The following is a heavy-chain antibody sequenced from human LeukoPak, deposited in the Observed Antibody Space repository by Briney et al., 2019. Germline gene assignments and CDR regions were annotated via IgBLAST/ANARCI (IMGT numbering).Heavy chain of an antibody. J-gene: IGHJ4*02. CDR3: ARHYYDSNLLFDY. D-gene: IGHD3-22*01. Sequence: NPSETLSLTCTVSGGSISSGGYYWSWIRQHPGKGLEWIGYIYYSGSTYYNPSLKSRVTISVDTSKNQFSLKLSSVTAADTAVYYCARHYYDSNLLFDYWGQGTLVTVSS. CDR1: GGSISSGGYY. V-gene: IGHV4-31*03. CDR2: IYYSGST.